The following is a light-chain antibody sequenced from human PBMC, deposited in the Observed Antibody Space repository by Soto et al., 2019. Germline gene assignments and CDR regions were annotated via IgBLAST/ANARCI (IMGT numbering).Light chain of an antibody. J-gene: IGKJ4*01. CDR3: QQYYSTSLT. CDR2: WAS. V-gene: IGKV4-1*01. Sequence: DIVMTQSPDSLAVSLGERATINCKSSQSVLYSSNNKNYLAWYQQKPGQPPKPLIYWASTRESGVPDRFSGSGSGTDFTLTISSLQAEDVAVYYCQQYYSTSLTFGGGTKVEIK. CDR1: QSVLYSSNNKNY.